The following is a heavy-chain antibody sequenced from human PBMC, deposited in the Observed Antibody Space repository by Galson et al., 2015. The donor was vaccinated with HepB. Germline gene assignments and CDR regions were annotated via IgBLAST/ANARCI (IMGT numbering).Heavy chain of an antibody. CDR2: ISRSTGTI. Sequence: RLSCAASGFTLSMYSMNWVRQAPGKGLEWLSYISRSTGTIYYADSVKGRFTIYRDDAKESLYLQMNSLRDEDTAVYYCASILFYDFWSGSNGMDVWGQGTTVTVSS. CDR1: GFTLSMYS. CDR3: ASILFYDFWSGSNGMDV. J-gene: IGHJ6*02. V-gene: IGHV3-48*02. D-gene: IGHD3-3*01.